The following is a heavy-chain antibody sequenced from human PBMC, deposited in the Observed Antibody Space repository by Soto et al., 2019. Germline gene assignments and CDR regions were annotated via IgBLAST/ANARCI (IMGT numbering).Heavy chain of an antibody. CDR1: GYTFSNYG. CDR3: ARGLIRYGGDFDY. V-gene: IGHV1-3*01. J-gene: IGHJ4*02. Sequence: ASVKVSCKTSGYTFSNYGIHWVRQAPGQRLEWMGLINAGNGNTKYSQKFQGRVTMTRNTSISTAYMELSSLRSEDTAVYYCARGLIRYGGDFDYWGQGTLVTVSS. CDR2: INAGNGNT. D-gene: IGHD4-17*01.